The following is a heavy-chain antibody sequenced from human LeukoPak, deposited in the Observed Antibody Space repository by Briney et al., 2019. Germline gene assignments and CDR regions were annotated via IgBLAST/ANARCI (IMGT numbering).Heavy chain of an antibody. D-gene: IGHD3-10*01. CDR2: ISYDGSNK. V-gene: IGHV3-30*18. Sequence: GGSLRLSCVASGFTFSNYGINWARQAPGKGLEWVAVISYDGSNKYYADSVKGRFTISRDNSKNTLYLQMNSLRAEDTAVYYCAKGRWFGELLGNWFDPWGQGTLVTVSS. J-gene: IGHJ5*02. CDR3: AKGRWFGELLGNWFDP. CDR1: GFTFSNYG.